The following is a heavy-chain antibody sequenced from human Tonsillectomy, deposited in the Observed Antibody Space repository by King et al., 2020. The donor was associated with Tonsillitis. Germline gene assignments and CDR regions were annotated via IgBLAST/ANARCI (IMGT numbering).Heavy chain of an antibody. Sequence: QLVQSGVEVKKPGEFLKISCKGSGDSFTSYWIGWVRQMPGKGLDWMGIIYPGDSDTRKSPAFQGQVTNYVDKSISTAYLQWRSRKASDTAMFYCARQDLDYSNSWGAFDIWGQGTMVTVSS. D-gene: IGHD6-6*01. CDR1: GDSFTSYW. J-gene: IGHJ3*02. V-gene: IGHV5-51*01. CDR2: IYPGDSDT. CDR3: ARQDLDYSNSWGAFDI.